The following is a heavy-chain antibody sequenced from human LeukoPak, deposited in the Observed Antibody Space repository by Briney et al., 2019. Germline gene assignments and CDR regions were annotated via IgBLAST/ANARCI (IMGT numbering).Heavy chain of an antibody. V-gene: IGHV1-46*01. D-gene: IGHD2-2*02. CDR2: INPSGGST. J-gene: IGHJ5*02. CDR3: ARDRAYCSSTSCYTWYNWFDP. CDR1: GYTFTSYY. Sequence: GASAKVSCKASGYTFTSYYMHWVRQAPGQGLEWMGIINPSGGSTSYAQKFQGRVTMTRDMSTSTVYMELSSLRSEDTAVYYCARDRAYCSSTSCYTWYNWFDPWGQGTLVTVSS.